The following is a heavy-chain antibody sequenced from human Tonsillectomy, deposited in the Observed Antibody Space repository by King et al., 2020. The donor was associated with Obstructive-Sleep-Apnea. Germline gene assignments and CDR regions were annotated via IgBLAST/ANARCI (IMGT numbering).Heavy chain of an antibody. V-gene: IGHV3-33*06. Sequence: VQLVESGGGVVQPGRSLRLSCAASGFTFSSYGMHWVRQAPGKGLEWVAVIWYDGSNKYYADSVKGRFTISRDNSKNTRYMQMNSLRAEDTAVYYCAKGDYGDYFDYWGQGTLVTVSS. CDR3: AKGDYGDYFDY. J-gene: IGHJ4*02. D-gene: IGHD4-17*01. CDR2: IWYDGSNK. CDR1: GFTFSSYG.